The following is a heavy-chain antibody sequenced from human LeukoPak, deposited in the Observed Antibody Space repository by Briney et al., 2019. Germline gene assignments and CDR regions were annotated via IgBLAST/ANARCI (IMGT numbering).Heavy chain of an antibody. V-gene: IGHV1-2*02. CDR2: INPNSGGT. D-gene: IGHD3-22*01. Sequence: ASVKVSCKASGYTFTGYYMHWVRQAPGQGLEWMGWINPNSGGTNYAQKFQGRVTMTRDTSISTAYMELSRLRSDDTAVYYCAREYYDSSGYDYWGQGTLVTVPS. CDR3: AREYYDSSGYDY. CDR1: GYTFTGYY. J-gene: IGHJ4*02.